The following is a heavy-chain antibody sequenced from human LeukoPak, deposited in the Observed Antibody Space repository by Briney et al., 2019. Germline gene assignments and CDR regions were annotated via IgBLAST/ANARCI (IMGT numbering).Heavy chain of an antibody. Sequence: PGGSLRLSCVASGFTFSSYSMNWVRQAPGKGLEWVSSISSSSIYIYYADSVKGRFTISRDNAKSSLSLQMNSRRAEDTAVYYCARGNSNYGDYFDYWGQGTLVTVSS. J-gene: IGHJ4*02. CDR1: GFTFSSYS. D-gene: IGHD4-11*01. CDR2: ISSSSIYI. V-gene: IGHV3-21*01. CDR3: ARGNSNYGDYFDY.